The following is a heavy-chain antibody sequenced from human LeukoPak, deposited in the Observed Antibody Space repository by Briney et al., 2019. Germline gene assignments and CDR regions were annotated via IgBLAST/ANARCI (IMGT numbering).Heavy chain of an antibody. Sequence: PGGSLRLSCAASGFTFSSYSMNWVRQAPGKGLEWVSSISSSSSYIYYADSVKGRFTIPRDNAKNSLYLQMNSLRAEDTAVYYCARDPSSSSNYFDYWGQGTLVTVSS. CDR2: ISSSSSYI. CDR1: GFTFSSYS. D-gene: IGHD6-6*01. V-gene: IGHV3-21*01. CDR3: ARDPSSSSNYFDY. J-gene: IGHJ4*02.